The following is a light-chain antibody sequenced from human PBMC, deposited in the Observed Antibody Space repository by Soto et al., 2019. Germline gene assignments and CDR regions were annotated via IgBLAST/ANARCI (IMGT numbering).Light chain of an antibody. CDR1: SCNIGSNT. CDR2: INN. Sequence: QSVLTQPPSASGTPGQRVTISCSGSSCNIGSNTVNWFQHLPGTAPKLLIYINNQRPSGVPDRFSGSKSGTSAYLAISGLQSEDEADYYCAAWDDSLNGYVFGTGTKVTVL. CDR3: AAWDDSLNGYV. J-gene: IGLJ1*01. V-gene: IGLV1-44*01.